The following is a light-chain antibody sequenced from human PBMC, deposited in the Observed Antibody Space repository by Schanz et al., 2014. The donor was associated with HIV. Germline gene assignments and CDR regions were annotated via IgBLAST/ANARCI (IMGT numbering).Light chain of an antibody. CDR1: SSSFRTNA. V-gene: IGLV1-44*01. CDR2: DVT. J-gene: IGLJ3*02. Sequence: QSVLTQTPSASGTPGQKVTISCSGSSSSFRTNAVDWHRQLPGTAPKLLIYDVTYRPSGVPDRFSGSKSGSTASLTVSGLQPEDEADYYCSSFAGSNIPWVFGGGTKVTVL. CDR3: SSFAGSNIPWV.